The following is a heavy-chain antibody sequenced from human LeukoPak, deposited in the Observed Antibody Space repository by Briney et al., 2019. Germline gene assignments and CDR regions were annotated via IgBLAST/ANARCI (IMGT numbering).Heavy chain of an antibody. CDR3: SRFYSSGWASGAFDV. CDR2: IKNKANGGTT. D-gene: IGHD3-22*01. Sequence: GGSLRLYCTTSGSTFSAYAVSWVRQAQGTRLESIDFIKNKANGGTTEYAASVKGRFTISREDSKSIAHLPMSSLKTADTAVYYCSRFYSSGWASGAFDVWGQGTMVTVSS. V-gene: IGHV3-49*04. CDR1: GSTFSAYA. J-gene: IGHJ3*01.